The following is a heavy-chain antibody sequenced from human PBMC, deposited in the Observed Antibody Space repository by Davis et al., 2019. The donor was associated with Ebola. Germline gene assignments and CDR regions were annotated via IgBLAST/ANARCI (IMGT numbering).Heavy chain of an antibody. CDR1: GFTFSTYE. V-gene: IGHV3-48*03. D-gene: IGHD6-6*01. CDR2: ISNSGNTI. CDR3: ARCRIFVHRCGMDV. J-gene: IGHJ6*02. Sequence: GESLKISCAASGFTFSTYEMNRVRQAPGKGLEWVSYISNSGNTIYYADSVKGRFTISRDNAKNSLYLQMNSLRAEDTAVYYCARCRIFVHRCGMDVWGQGTTVTVSS.